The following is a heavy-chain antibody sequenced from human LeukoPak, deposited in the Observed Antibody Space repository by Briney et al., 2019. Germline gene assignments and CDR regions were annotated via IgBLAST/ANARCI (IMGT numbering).Heavy chain of an antibody. D-gene: IGHD6-25*01. V-gene: IGHV3-30*04. Sequence: GGSLRLSCAASGFTFSSYDMHWVRQAPGKGLEWVAVISSDGSNKYYADSVKGRFTISRDHSKNSLFLQMNSLTAEDTAVYYCTRATAGFDYWGQGTLDTVFS. CDR3: TRATAGFDY. CDR2: ISSDGSNK. J-gene: IGHJ4*02. CDR1: GFTFSSYD.